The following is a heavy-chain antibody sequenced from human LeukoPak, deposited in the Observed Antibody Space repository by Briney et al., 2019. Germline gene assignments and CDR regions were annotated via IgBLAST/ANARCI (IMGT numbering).Heavy chain of an antibody. CDR2: IYSRGTN. CDR1: GVSITSSDYY. V-gene: IGHV4-39*01. D-gene: IGHD5-12*01. CDR3: ARLLITSGYAPQEFDS. Sequence: PSETLSLTCNVSGVSITSSDYYWGWIRQPPGKGLEWIVSIYSRGTNYYNPSLKSRVTISVDTSRNQVSLKMSSVTAADTAVYYCARLLITSGYAPQEFDSWGQGTLVTVSS. J-gene: IGHJ4*02.